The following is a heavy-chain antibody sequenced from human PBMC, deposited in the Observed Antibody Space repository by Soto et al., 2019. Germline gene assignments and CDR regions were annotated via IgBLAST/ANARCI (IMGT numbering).Heavy chain of an antibody. CDR2: ISGSGGST. CDR1: GFTFSSYA. V-gene: IGHV3-23*01. CDR3: AKDPPRVLYYDSSDDAFDI. Sequence: GGSLRLSCAASGFTFSSYAMSWVRQAPEKGLEWVSAISGSGGSTYYADSVKGRFTISRDNSKNTLYLQMNSLRAEDTAVYYCAKDPPRVLYYDSSDDAFDIWGQGTMVTVSS. D-gene: IGHD3-22*01. J-gene: IGHJ3*02.